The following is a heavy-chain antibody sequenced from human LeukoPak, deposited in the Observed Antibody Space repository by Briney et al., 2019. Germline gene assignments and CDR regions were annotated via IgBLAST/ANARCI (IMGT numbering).Heavy chain of an antibody. V-gene: IGHV3-30-3*02. J-gene: IGHJ4*02. Sequence: GGSLRLPCAASGFTFSSYAMHWVRQAPGKGLEWVAVISYDGSNKYYADSVKGRFTISRDNSKNTLYLQMNSLRAEDTAVYYCAKERIVGPIDYWGQGTLVTVSS. CDR3: AKERIVGPIDY. CDR2: ISYDGSNK. CDR1: GFTFSSYA. D-gene: IGHD2-15*01.